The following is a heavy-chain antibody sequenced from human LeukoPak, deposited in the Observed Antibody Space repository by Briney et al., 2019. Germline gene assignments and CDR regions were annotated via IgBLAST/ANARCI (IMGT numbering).Heavy chain of an antibody. J-gene: IGHJ5*02. V-gene: IGHV3-23*01. CDR3: AKMSRVNGAYDSPSAP. Sequence: GGSLRLSCAAAGFTFNTYGTSWVRQAPGKGLEWVSAVRGSGSDTYYADSVKGRFTISRDNSKNTVYLPMNSLRAGDTAIYYCAKMSRVNGAYDSPSAPWGQRNLVTVSS. CDR1: GFTFNTYG. CDR2: VRGSGSDT. D-gene: IGHD5-12*01.